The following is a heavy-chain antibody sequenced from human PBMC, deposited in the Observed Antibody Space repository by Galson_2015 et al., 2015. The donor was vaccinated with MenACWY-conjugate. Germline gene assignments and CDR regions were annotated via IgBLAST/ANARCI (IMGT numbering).Heavy chain of an antibody. D-gene: IGHD6-19*01. J-gene: IGHJ6*02. CDR3: AIGREAVPETGGSYYYCMDV. Sequence: SLRLSCAASGFTFSNAWMIWVRQAPGKGLDWVSIITPSAGSTYYADSEKGLFTISRDNSKNTLYLQMNSLRAEDTAVYYCAIGREAVPETGGSYYYCMDVWGQGTTGTVSS. CDR2: ITPSAGST. V-gene: IGHV3-23*01. CDR1: GFTFSNAW.